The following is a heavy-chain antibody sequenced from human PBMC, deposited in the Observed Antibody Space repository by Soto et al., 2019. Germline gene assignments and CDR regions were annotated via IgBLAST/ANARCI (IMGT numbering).Heavy chain of an antibody. Sequence: QVQLEQSGAEVKKPGASVKISCRTSGYTFTSNAIHWVRQAPGQRLEWMGWIGGGDGNTKYSQKFQCRVTMTIDTSATTAYMELSSLRSEDTSMYYCARGQSDGWYHDYWGQGTLVTVSS. V-gene: IGHV1-3*01. CDR3: ARGQSDGWYHDY. J-gene: IGHJ4*02. D-gene: IGHD6-19*01. CDR2: IGGGDGNT. CDR1: GYTFTSNA.